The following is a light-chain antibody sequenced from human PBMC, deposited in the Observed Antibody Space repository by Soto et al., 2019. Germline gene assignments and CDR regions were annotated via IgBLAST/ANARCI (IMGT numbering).Light chain of an antibody. Sequence: QSVLTQPPSASGSPGQSVTISCTGTSSDVGGYNYVSWYQQHPGKAPKLMIYEVTKRPSGVPDRFSGSKSGNTASLTVSGLQAEDAADYFCCSHAGDNTYVFGTGTKVTV. J-gene: IGLJ1*01. CDR3: CSHAGDNTYV. CDR1: SSDVGGYNY. CDR2: EVT. V-gene: IGLV2-8*01.